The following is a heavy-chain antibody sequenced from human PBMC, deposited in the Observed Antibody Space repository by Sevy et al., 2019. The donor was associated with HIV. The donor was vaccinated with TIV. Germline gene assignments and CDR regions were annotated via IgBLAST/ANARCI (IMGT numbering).Heavy chain of an antibody. Sequence: GGSLRLSCAASGFTFSSYSMNWVRQAPGKGLEWVSSISSSSSYIYYADSVKGRFTISRDNAKNSLYLQMNSLRAEDTAVYYCARTPFDYANYYHGMDVWGQGTTVTVSS. J-gene: IGHJ6*02. CDR1: GFTFSSYS. CDR2: ISSSSSYI. CDR3: ARTPFDYANYYHGMDV. V-gene: IGHV3-21*01. D-gene: IGHD4-17*01.